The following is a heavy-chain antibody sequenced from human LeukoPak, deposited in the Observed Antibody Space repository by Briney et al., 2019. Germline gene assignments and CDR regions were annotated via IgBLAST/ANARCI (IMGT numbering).Heavy chain of an antibody. D-gene: IGHD3-10*01. Sequence: GGSLTLSCTTSVFPFSSYAMHWVRQAPGKGLEWVAVISYDGSNKYYADSVKGRFTISRDNSKNTLYLQMNSLRAEDTAVYYCARDPNYYYGSGSMGGWFDPWGQGTLVTVSS. CDR3: ARDPNYYYGSGSMGGWFDP. CDR1: VFPFSSYA. CDR2: ISYDGSNK. J-gene: IGHJ5*02. V-gene: IGHV3-30-3*01.